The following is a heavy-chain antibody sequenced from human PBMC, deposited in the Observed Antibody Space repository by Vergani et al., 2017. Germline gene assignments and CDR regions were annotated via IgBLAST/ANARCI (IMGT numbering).Heavy chain of an antibody. CDR1: GFTFSSYAM. V-gene: IGHV4-4*02. CDR2: IYHSGST. CDR3: ARHYDSSGYLDY. D-gene: IGHD3-22*01. Sequence: VQLLESGGGLVQPGGSLRLSCAASGFTFSSYAMSWVRQAPGKGLEWIGEIYHSGSTNYNPSLKSRVTISVDKSKNQFSLKLSSVTAADTAVYYCARHYDSSGYLDYWGQGTLVTVSS. J-gene: IGHJ4*02.